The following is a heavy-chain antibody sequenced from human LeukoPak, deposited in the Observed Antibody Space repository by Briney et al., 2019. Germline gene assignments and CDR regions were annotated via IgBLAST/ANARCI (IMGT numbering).Heavy chain of an antibody. J-gene: IGHJ4*02. CDR1: GFTLSNYA. CDR2: ISGSGDST. V-gene: IGHV3-23*01. CDR3: ARRSGIAVAGAFDY. Sequence: GGSLRLSCAASGFTLSNYAMRWVRQAPGKGLEWVSGISGSGDSTYYVDSVKGRFTISRDNSKNTLYLQMNSLRAEDTAVYYCARRSGIAVAGAFDYWGQGTLVTVSS. D-gene: IGHD6-19*01.